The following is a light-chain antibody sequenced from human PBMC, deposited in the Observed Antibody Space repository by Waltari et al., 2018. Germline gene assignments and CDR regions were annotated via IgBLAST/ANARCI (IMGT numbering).Light chain of an antibody. Sequence: DIQMTQSPSSLSASVGTRVTITCRASQGIGNYLAWYQQKPGRAPKLLIYAASTLQSGVPSRFSGSGFGRDFTLTISSLQPEDVGTYYCQKYTSALGAFGQGTKVEI. CDR1: QGIGNY. CDR3: QKYTSALGA. V-gene: IGKV1-27*01. CDR2: AAS. J-gene: IGKJ1*01.